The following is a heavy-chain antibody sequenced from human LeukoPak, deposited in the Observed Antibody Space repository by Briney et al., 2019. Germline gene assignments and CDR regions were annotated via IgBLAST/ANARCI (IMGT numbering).Heavy chain of an antibody. Sequence: GGSLRLSCAASGFTFSSYWMHWVRQAPGKGPVWVSRINDDGNSITYADSVKGRFTISRDNAKNTVYLQMNSLRAEDTAVYFCGRGFGDSRVHNYYGMDVWGQGTTVTVSS. CDR3: GRGFGDSRVHNYYGMDV. CDR2: INDDGNSI. V-gene: IGHV3-74*03. CDR1: GFTFSSYW. D-gene: IGHD4-17*01. J-gene: IGHJ6*02.